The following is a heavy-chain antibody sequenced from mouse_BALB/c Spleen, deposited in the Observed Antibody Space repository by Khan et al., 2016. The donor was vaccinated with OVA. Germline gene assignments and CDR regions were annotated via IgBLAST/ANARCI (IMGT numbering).Heavy chain of an antibody. V-gene: IGHV1-80*01. D-gene: IGHD2-14*01. CDR3: ARRGYDFFAY. Sequence: QVQLKQSGAELVRPGSSMKISCKASGYAFSNYWMNWVRQGPGQGLEWIGQIYPGDGNTNYNGKFTDKATLTADKSSRTAYMQLSSLPSEDSAVYVRARRGYDFFAYLGQGTLVTGAA. CDR2: IYPGDGNT. CDR1: GYAFSNYW. J-gene: IGHJ3*01.